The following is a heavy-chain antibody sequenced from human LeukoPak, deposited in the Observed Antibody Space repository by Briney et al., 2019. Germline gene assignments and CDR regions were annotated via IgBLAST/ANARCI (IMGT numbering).Heavy chain of an antibody. CDR2: FLYSGTT. CDR3: TTLVYSGSRYHFDT. V-gene: IGHV4-59*02. J-gene: IGHJ4*02. D-gene: IGHD1-26*01. CDR1: NGPVQLYY. Sequence: PSETLSLTCSVSNGPVQLYYWTWIRQPPGQGLEWIGNFLYSGTTTYRASLDSRLIISVDNSKKTVSLRLFSVTDADTAVYYGTTLVYSGSRYHFDTWGQGTLVTVSS.